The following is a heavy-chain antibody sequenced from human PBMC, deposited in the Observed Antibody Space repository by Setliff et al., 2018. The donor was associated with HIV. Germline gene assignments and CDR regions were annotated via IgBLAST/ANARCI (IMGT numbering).Heavy chain of an antibody. Sequence: ASVKVSCKASGYTFTGYYVHWVRQAPGQGLEWMGWINPNSGGTNYAQKFQGRVTMTRDTSISTAYMELSRLRSDDTAVYYCARSGYSSSWYLDYYYYYGMDVWGQGTTVTVSS. CDR2: INPNSGGT. CDR1: GYTFTGYY. V-gene: IGHV1-2*02. D-gene: IGHD6-13*01. CDR3: ARSGYSSSWYLDYYYYYGMDV. J-gene: IGHJ6*02.